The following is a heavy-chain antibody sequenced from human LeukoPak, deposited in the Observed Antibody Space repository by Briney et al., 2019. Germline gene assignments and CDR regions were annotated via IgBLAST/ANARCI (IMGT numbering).Heavy chain of an antibody. CDR2: IRQDGREK. D-gene: IGHD6-19*01. CDR3: VGGIGWQPDY. V-gene: IGHV3-7*03. J-gene: IGHJ4*02. CDR1: PGITLSDYW. Sequence: GGPLRLSCAASPGITLSDYWMNWVRQAPGKALEGVAIIRQDGREKLYLDSVKGRFTISRDIPKSSVYLQINSLRAEDTAVYYCVGGIGWQPDYWGQGTLATVSS.